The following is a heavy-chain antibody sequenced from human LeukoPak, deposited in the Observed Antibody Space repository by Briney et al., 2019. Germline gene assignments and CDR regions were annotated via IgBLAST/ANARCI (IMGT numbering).Heavy chain of an antibody. D-gene: IGHD6-13*01. CDR2: INPNSGGT. CDR3: ARDNDSWYWFDP. Sequence: ASVKVFCKASGYTFTGYYMHWVRQAPGQGLEWMGWINPNSGGTDYAQKFQGRVTMTRDTSISTAYMELSRLRSDDTAVHYCARDNDSWYWFDPWGQGTLVTVSS. J-gene: IGHJ5*02. CDR1: GYTFTGYY. V-gene: IGHV1-2*02.